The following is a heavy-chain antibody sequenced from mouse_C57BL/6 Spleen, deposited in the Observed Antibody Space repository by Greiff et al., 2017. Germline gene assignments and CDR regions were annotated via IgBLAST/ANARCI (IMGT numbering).Heavy chain of an antibody. V-gene: IGHV14-1*01. J-gene: IGHJ4*01. CDR3: TKTDYYAMDY. Sequence: VHVKQSGAELVRPGASVKLSCTASGFNIKDYYMHWVKQRTEQGLEWIGRIDPEDGATEYAPKFQGKATMTADTSSNTAYLQLSSLTSEDTAVYYCTKTDYYAMDYWGQGTSVTVSS. CDR2: IDPEDGAT. CDR1: GFNIKDYY.